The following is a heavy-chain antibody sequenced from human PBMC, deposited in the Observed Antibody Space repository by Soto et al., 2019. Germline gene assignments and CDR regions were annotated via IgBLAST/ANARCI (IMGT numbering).Heavy chain of an antibody. J-gene: IGHJ3*02. CDR1: GFTFSSYG. Sequence: GGSLRLSCAASGFTFSSYGMHWVRQAPGKGLEWVAVIWYDGSEENYVDSVKGRFTISRDNAKNSLYLQMNSLRAEDTAVYYCARAGLPFALDIWGQGTMVTVSS. CDR3: ARAGLPFALDI. D-gene: IGHD3-16*01. V-gene: IGHV3-33*01. CDR2: IWYDGSEE.